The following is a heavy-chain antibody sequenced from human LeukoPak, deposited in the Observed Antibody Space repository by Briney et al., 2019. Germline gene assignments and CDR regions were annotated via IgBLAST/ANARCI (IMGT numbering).Heavy chain of an antibody. V-gene: IGHV4-59*01. D-gene: IGHD6-6*01. Sequence: SETLSLTCTVSGGSISSYYWSWIRQPPGKGLEWIGYIYYSGSTNYNPSLKSRVTISVDTSKNQLSLKLSSVTAADTAVYYCARGKYHYYMDVWGKGTTVTVSS. J-gene: IGHJ6*03. CDR1: GGSISSYY. CDR2: IYYSGST. CDR3: ARGKYHYYMDV.